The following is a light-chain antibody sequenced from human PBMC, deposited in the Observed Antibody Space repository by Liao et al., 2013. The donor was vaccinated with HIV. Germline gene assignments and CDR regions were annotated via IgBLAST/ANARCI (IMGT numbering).Light chain of an antibody. J-gene: IGLJ1*01. CDR1: NVGSKS. V-gene: IGLV3-21*04. CDR2: YDS. Sequence: SYVLTQPPSVSVAPGTTASITCGGNNVGSKSVHWYQQKPGQAPVLVIHYDSGRPSGIPERFSGSNSGNTATLTISRVEAGDEADYYCQVWDSSSDSYVFGTGTKVAVL. CDR3: QVWDSSSDSYV.